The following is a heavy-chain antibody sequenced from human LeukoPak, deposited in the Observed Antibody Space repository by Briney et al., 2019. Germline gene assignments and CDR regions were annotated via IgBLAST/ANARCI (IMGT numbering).Heavy chain of an antibody. CDR3: ARDTPVTYKLC. D-gene: IGHD2-15*01. CDR2: IKQDGSEK. CDR1: GFTFSNYW. J-gene: IGHJ4*02. V-gene: IGHV3-7*01. Sequence: GGSPRLSCAASGFTFSNYWMTWVRQAPGKGLEWVANIKQDGSEKYYVDFVKGRFTISRDNAKNSLYLQMNSLRAEDTAVYYCARDTPVTYKLCGGQGTLVSVSS.